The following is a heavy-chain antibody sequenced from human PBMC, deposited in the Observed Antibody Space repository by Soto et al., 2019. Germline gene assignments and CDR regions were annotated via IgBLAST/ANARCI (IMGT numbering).Heavy chain of an antibody. CDR3: AKERIGSYYYGSGSETNGYYFDY. V-gene: IGHV3-30*18. Sequence: GGSLRLSCAASGFTFSSYGMHWVRQAPGKGLEWVAVISYDGSNKYYAYSVKGRFTISRDKSKNTLYLQMNSLRAEDTAVYYCAKERIGSYYYGSGSETNGYYFDYWGQGTLVTVSS. D-gene: IGHD3-10*01. J-gene: IGHJ4*02. CDR1: GFTFSSYG. CDR2: ISYDGSNK.